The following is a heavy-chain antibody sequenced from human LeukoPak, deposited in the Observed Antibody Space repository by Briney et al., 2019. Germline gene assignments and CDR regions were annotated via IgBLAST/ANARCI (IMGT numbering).Heavy chain of an antibody. CDR1: GFTFDDYG. D-gene: IGHD3-10*01. CDR2: IKWNGGST. J-gene: IGHJ6*03. Sequence: GGSLRLSCAASGFTFDDYGMSWVRQAPGKGLEWVSGIKWNGGSTYYADSVKGRFTISRDNSKNTLYLQMNSLRAEDTAVYYCARVLSGRGSLYSYYYYMDVWGKGTTVTIFS. V-gene: IGHV3-20*04. CDR3: ARVLSGRGSLYSYYYYMDV.